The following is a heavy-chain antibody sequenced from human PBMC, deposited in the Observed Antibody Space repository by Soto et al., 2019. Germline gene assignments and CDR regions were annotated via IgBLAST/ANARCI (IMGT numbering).Heavy chain of an antibody. D-gene: IGHD6-13*01. V-gene: IGHV4-34*01. CDR1: GGSFSGYY. CDR2: INHSGST. CDR3: ASMTPIAAAGTPWFDP. Sequence: PAETLSLTCAVYGGSFSGYYWIWVRQAPGKGLEWIVEINHSGSTNYNPSLKSRVTISVDTSKNQFSLKLSSVTAADTAVYYCASMTPIAAAGTPWFDPWGQGTLVTVSS. J-gene: IGHJ5*02.